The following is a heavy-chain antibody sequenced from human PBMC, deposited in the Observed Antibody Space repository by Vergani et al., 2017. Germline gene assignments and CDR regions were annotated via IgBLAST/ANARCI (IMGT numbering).Heavy chain of an antibody. CDR1: GESFSSFY. V-gene: IGHV4-34*02. J-gene: IGHJ4*02. Sequence: QVQLQQWGAGVVKPSGTLSLTCAVFGESFSSFYWSWIRQPPGKGLEWIGEINNDGHTNYNPSLASRVTVSRDTAKNQFSLNLMSVTAADTAMYYCAVRPRVNLVGGEIGTKMNFDYWSQGGLVTVCS. D-gene: IGHD1-1*01. CDR2: INNDGHT. CDR3: AVRPRVNLVGGEIGTKMNFDY.